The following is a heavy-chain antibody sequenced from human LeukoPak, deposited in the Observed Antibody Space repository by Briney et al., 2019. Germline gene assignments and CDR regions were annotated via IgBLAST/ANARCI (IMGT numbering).Heavy chain of an antibody. V-gene: IGHV3-21*06. J-gene: IGHJ6*02. D-gene: IGHD1-26*01. Sequence: PGGSLRLSCETAGFTFSSYSMNWVRQAPGKGLEWVSSISSSSSYIYYADSMKGRFTISRDNAKNSLYLQMNNLRAEDTAVYYCARARSYYEYFYYGMDVWGQGTTVTVSS. CDR2: ISSSSSYI. CDR3: ARARSYYEYFYYGMDV. CDR1: GFTFSSYS.